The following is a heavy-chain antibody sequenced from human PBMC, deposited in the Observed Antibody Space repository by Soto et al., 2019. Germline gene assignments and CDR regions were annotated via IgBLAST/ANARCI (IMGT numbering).Heavy chain of an antibody. Sequence: EVQVLESGGGLXQPGGSLRLSCAATGFTFSDFAMSWVRQAPGKGLEWVSRIYGGGNGPHYADSVKGRVTISRDNSKNTLYLQMNSLRAEDTAVYYCAKMEGMDPWAYSFDYWGQGTLVTVSS. V-gene: IGHV3-23*01. J-gene: IGHJ4*02. CDR1: GFTFSDFA. CDR3: AKMEGMDPWAYSFDY. D-gene: IGHD2-2*03. CDR2: IYGGGNGP.